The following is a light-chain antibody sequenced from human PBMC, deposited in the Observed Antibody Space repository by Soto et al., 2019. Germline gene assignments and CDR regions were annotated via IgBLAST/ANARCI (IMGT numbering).Light chain of an antibody. CDR1: QTINSW. Sequence: DIQMTQSPSTLSGSVGDRVTITCRASQTINSWLAWYQQKPGKAPKLLIYKASTLKSGVPSRFSGSGSGTEFTLTISSLQPDDFATYYCQHYNSYSLAFGQGTKVELK. CDR2: KAS. J-gene: IGKJ1*01. V-gene: IGKV1-5*03. CDR3: QHYNSYSLA.